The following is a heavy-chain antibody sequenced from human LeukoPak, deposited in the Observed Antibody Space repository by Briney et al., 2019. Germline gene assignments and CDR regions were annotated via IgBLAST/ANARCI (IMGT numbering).Heavy chain of an antibody. CDR1: GVNFGSYG. D-gene: IGHD3-3*01. J-gene: IGHJ6*03. V-gene: IGHV3-33*06. Sequence: PGGSLRLSCAASGVNFGSYGMHWVRQAPGKGLEWVAVIWYDGSSEQYADSVKGRFTISRDNSRDTLYLQMNSLRAEDTAVYYCEKDDNWRGSYNYYYMDVWGKGTSVTVSS. CDR2: IWYDGSSE. CDR3: EKDDNWRGSYNYYYMDV.